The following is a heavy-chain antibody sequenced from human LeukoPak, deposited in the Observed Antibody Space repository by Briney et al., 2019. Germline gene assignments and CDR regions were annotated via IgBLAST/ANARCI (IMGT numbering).Heavy chain of an antibody. CDR1: GESISGFY. Sequence: SETLSLTCTVSGESISGFYWTWIRQPPGKGLEWIGYIYYSGSTNYNPSLKSRVTISVDTSKNQFSLKLSSVTAADTSVYYCARDDITTKDYWGQGTLVTVSS. CDR3: ARDDITTKDY. J-gene: IGHJ4*02. CDR2: IYYSGST. D-gene: IGHD1-20*01. V-gene: IGHV4-59*12.